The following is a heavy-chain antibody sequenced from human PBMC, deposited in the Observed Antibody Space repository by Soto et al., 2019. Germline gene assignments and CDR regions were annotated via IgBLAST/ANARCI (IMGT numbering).Heavy chain of an antibody. CDR2: INHSGST. J-gene: IGHJ6*03. CDR3: ARVGSSTLFYDYYYMDV. Sequence: QVLLQQWGAGLLKSSETLSLTCAVYGGSFSGYYWTWIRQPPGKGLEGIGEINHSGSTNYTPSLKNRPTISVDTSNNQFSLKLNSVTAADTAVYYCARVGSSTLFYDYYYMDVWGKGTPVTVSS. CDR1: GGSFSGYY. D-gene: IGHD6-13*01. V-gene: IGHV4-34*01.